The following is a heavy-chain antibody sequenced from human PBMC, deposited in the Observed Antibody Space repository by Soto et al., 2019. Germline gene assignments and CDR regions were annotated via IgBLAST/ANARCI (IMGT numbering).Heavy chain of an antibody. CDR1: GLIFSDYA. Sequence: GGSLRLSCSASGLIFSDYAMYWVRQAPGKGLECVSGIKFNGEVIESADSVKHRFFISRDNSKATLYLQMTSLRPEDTAMYYCAKRASYGARVKFFDSWGQGTPVTVSS. CDR2: IKFNGEVI. V-gene: IGHV3-64D*06. D-gene: IGHD3-10*01. J-gene: IGHJ4*02. CDR3: AKRASYGARVKFFDS.